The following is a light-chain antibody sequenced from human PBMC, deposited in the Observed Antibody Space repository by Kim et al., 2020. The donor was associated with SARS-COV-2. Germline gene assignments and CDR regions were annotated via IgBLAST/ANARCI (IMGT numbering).Light chain of an antibody. Sequence: AIQLTQSPSSLSASVGDRVTITCRASQGISSDLAWYQQKPGKTPNLLIYDASSLESGVPSRFSGSGSGTDFTLTISSLQPEDFATYFCQQFNSYPFTFGPGTKVDIK. J-gene: IGKJ3*01. V-gene: IGKV1-13*02. CDR1: QGISSD. CDR2: DAS. CDR3: QQFNSYPFT.